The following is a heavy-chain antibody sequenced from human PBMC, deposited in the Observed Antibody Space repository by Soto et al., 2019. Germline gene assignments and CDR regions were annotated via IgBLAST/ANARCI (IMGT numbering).Heavy chain of an antibody. J-gene: IGHJ5*01. CDR1: GFTFSSNG. Sequence: QVQLVESGGGVVQPGRSLRLTCAASGFTFSSNGMHWVRQAPGKGLEWVALVAYDGSKTYYGDSVRGRFTISRDNSENTLYIQMNSLRAEDTAIYYCERCVGGSIYDNSDTYDSWGQGTLVTVSS. V-gene: IGHV3-30*03. D-gene: IGHD3-22*01. CDR2: VAYDGSKT. CDR3: ERCVGGSIYDNSDTYDS.